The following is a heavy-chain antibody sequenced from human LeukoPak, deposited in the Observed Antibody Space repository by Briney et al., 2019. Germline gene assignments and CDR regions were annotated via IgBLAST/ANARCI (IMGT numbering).Heavy chain of an antibody. Sequence: SETLSLTCTVSGGSISSYYWSWIRQPPGKGLEWIGYIYYSGSTNYNPSLKSRVTISVDTSKNQFSLELSSVTAADTAVYYCARTVPGTTVTNLWGQGTLVTVSS. CDR3: ARTVPGTTVTNL. J-gene: IGHJ4*02. V-gene: IGHV4-59*01. CDR2: IYYSGST. D-gene: IGHD4-11*01. CDR1: GGSISSYY.